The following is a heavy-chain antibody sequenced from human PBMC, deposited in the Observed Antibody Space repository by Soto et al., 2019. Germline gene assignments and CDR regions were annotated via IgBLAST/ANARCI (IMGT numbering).Heavy chain of an antibody. CDR1: GGSISSGGYY. J-gene: IGHJ4*02. V-gene: IGHV4-31*03. CDR3: ARDNRGYSYGSGSLDD. Sequence: SETLSLTCTVSGGSISSGGYYWSWIRQHPGKGLEWIGYIYYSGSTYYNPSLKSRVTISVDTSKNQFSLKLSSVTAADTAVYYCARDNRGYSYGSGSLDDWGQRTLVTVSS. CDR2: IYYSGST. D-gene: IGHD5-18*01.